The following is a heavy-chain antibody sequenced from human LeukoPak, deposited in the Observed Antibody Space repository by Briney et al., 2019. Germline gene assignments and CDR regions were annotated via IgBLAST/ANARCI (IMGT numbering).Heavy chain of an antibody. V-gene: IGHV5-51*01. CDR1: GYSFSNYW. CDR3: VRGTALVMGDY. Sequence: PGESLKISCKVSGYSFSNYWIGWVRQMPGKGLEWMGIIYPGDSNTRYSPSFQGQVTMSADRSISTAYLQWSSLKASDTAIYYCVRGTALVMGDYWGQGALVTVSS. D-gene: IGHD5-18*01. J-gene: IGHJ4*02. CDR2: IYPGDSNT.